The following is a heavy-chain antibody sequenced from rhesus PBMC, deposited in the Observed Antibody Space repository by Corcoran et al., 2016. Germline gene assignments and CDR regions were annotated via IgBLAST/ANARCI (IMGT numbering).Heavy chain of an antibody. V-gene: IGHV4-99*02. CDR2: IGGSSGTT. J-gene: IGHJ4*01. Sequence: QVQLQESGTGLVQPSETLSLTCAVSGYSLSSGYYWGWLRQPPGKGLEWIGYIGGSSGTTDYNPSRNMGGTMSKDTTKHQVYLKLSAVTAADTAVYYCARGGNTVLVVVAAYFDYWGQGVLVTVSA. CDR3: ARGGNTVLVVVAAYFDY. CDR1: GYSLSSGYY. D-gene: IGHD2-21*01.